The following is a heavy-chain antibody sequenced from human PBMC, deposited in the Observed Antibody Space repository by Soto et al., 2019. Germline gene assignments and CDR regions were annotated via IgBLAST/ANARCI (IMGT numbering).Heavy chain of an antibody. CDR3: ARAFITGTTVPLGY. CDR2: ILFDGSNK. V-gene: IGHV3-33*01. D-gene: IGHD1-7*01. Sequence: GGSLRLSCAASGFPFSSYAMHWVRQAPGKGLEWVAVILFDGSNKYYADSVKGRFTISRDNSKNTLYLQMNSLRAEDTAVYSCARAFITGTTVPLGYWGQGTLVTVSS. J-gene: IGHJ4*02. CDR1: GFPFSSYA.